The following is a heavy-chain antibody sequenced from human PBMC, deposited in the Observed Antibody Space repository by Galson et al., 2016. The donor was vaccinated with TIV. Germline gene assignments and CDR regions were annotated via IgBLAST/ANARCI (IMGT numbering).Heavy chain of an antibody. CDR2: IIPILGPT. V-gene: IGHV1-69*06. CDR3: ARDNQATFGYDDAFDI. J-gene: IGHJ3*02. CDR1: GGSFSTYA. Sequence: VKVSCKVSGGSFSTYAINWVRQAPGQGPEWMGRIIPILGPTKYAQRFQGRVSITADKSTNTAYMDLSSLRSDDTAVYYCARDNQATFGYDDAFDIWGQGTLVTVSS. D-gene: IGHD5-12*01.